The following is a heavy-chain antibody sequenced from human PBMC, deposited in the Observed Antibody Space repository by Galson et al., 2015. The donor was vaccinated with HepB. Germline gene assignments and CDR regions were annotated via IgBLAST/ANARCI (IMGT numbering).Heavy chain of an antibody. D-gene: IGHD2-15*01. CDR2: ISYDGSNK. CDR3: ARDYLSSSYFDY. V-gene: IGHV3-30-3*01. J-gene: IGHJ4*02. Sequence: SLRLSCAASGFTFNSYALHWVRQAPGKGLEWVAVISYDGSNKYYAESVKGRFTMSRDNSKNTLYLQMNSLRAEDTAVYYCARDYLSSSYFDYWGQGTLVTVSS. CDR1: GFTFNSYA.